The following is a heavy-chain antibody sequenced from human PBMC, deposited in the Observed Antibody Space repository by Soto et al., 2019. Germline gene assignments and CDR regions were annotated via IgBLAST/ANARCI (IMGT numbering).Heavy chain of an antibody. J-gene: IGHJ6*02. CDR2: FDPEDGET. CDR3: ATGGDPAAMLVDYYYYGMDV. V-gene: IGHV1-24*01. Sequence: GASVKVSCKVSGYTLTELSMHWVRQAPGKGLEWMGGFDPEDGETIYAQKFQGRVTMTEDTSTDTAYMELSSLRSEDTAVYYCATGGDPAAMLVDYYYYGMDVWGQGTTVTVSS. CDR1: GYTLTELS. D-gene: IGHD2-2*01.